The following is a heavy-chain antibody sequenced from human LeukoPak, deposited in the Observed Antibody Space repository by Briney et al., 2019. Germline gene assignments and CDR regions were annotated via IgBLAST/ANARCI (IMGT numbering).Heavy chain of an antibody. Sequence: PGGSLRLSCAASGFTFSSYAMSRVRQAPGKGLEWVSAISGSGGSTYYADSVKGRFTISRDNSKNTLYLQMNSLRAEDTAVYYCAKSMYYYDSSGYSFDYWGQGTLVTVSS. D-gene: IGHD3-22*01. CDR3: AKSMYYYDSSGYSFDY. J-gene: IGHJ4*02. CDR2: ISGSGGST. V-gene: IGHV3-23*01. CDR1: GFTFSSYA.